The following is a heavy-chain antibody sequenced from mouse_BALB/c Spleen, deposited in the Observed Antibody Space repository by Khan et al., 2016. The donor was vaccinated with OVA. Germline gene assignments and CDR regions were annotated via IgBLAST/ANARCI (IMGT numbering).Heavy chain of an antibody. V-gene: IGHV1-69*02. CDR3: TGEGVGGSTFDY. Sequence: QIQLVQSGTELVRPGASVKLSCKASGYTFTNYWINWVKQRPGQGLEWIGNIYPSDSYTNYNQKFKDMATLTVDKSSSPAYMQLSSPASEDSAVYYGTGEGVGGSTFDYWGQGTLVTVSA. J-gene: IGHJ3*01. CDR2: IYPSDSYT. D-gene: IGHD1-1*02. CDR1: GYTFTNYW.